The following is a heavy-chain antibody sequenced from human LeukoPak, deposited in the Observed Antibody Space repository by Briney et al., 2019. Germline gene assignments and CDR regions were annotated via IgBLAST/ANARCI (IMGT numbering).Heavy chain of an antibody. V-gene: IGHV3-30*04. D-gene: IGHD3-22*01. CDR2: ISYDGSNK. Sequence: GGSLRLSCAASGSTFSSYAMHWVRQAPGKGLEWVAVISYDGSNKYYADSVKGRFTISRDNSKNTLYLQMNSLRAEDTAVYYCARGRLHYDSSGYPEGEFDYWGQGTLVTVSS. CDR1: GSTFSSYA. CDR3: ARGRLHYDSSGYPEGEFDY. J-gene: IGHJ4*02.